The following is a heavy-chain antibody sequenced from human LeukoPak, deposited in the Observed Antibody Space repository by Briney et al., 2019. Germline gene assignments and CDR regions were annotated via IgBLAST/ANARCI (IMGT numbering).Heavy chain of an antibody. Sequence: SGTLSLTCTVSGDSINSLDLWSWVRQPPGKGMEWIGKMYLCGTTHSKPSVKSRVTISIDKSKNQFFLNLSSVTAADTAVYYCAGLVGRYSSGLYYYYFDYWGQGTLVTVSS. CDR3: AGLVGRYSSGLYYYYFDY. V-gene: IGHV4-4*02. D-gene: IGHD3-22*01. CDR1: GDSINSLDL. J-gene: IGHJ4*02. CDR2: MYLCGTT.